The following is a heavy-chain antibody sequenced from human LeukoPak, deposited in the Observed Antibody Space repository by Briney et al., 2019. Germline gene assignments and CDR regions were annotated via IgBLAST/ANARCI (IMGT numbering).Heavy chain of an antibody. Sequence: SETLSLTCTVSGGSISSYYWSWIRQPPGKGLEWIGYIYYSGSTNYNPSLKSRVTISVDTSKNQFSLKLSSVTAADTAVYYCARTSFLRRGSSSVDWFDPWGQGTLVTVSS. D-gene: IGHD6-13*01. CDR2: IYYSGST. V-gene: IGHV4-59*01. CDR1: GGSISSYY. J-gene: IGHJ5*02. CDR3: ARTSFLRRGSSSVDWFDP.